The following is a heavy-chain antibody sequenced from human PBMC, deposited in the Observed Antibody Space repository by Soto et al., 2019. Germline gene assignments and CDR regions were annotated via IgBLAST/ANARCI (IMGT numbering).Heavy chain of an antibody. CDR3: AREICGRYDWFHP. J-gene: IGHJ5*02. D-gene: IGHD1-26*01. Sequence: QVQLQESGPGLVKPSETLSLTCSVFGGSISSYYWSWIRQPPGKGLEWIGYIHYTGSTNSNPSLDNRVTISVDTSKNQFSRTLSSVTAADTAVYYCAREICGRYDWFHPWGQGALVTVSS. CDR2: IHYTGST. V-gene: IGHV4-59*01. CDR1: GGSISSYY.